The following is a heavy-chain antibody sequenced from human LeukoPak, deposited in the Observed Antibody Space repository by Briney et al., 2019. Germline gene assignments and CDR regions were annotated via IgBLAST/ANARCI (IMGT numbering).Heavy chain of an antibody. Sequence: KPSETLSLTCAVYGGSFSGYYWSWIRQPPGKGLEWIGEINHSGSTNYNPSLKSRVTISVDTSKNQFSLKLSSVTAADTAVYYCARVFICRRSKPNGGDCYRWGTHWPMKDPYYYGMDVWGQGTTVTVSS. CDR2: INHSGST. CDR1: GGSFSGYY. V-gene: IGHV4-34*01. J-gene: IGHJ6*02. CDR3: ARVFICRRSKPNGGDCYRWGTHWPMKDPYYYGMDV. D-gene: IGHD2-21*02.